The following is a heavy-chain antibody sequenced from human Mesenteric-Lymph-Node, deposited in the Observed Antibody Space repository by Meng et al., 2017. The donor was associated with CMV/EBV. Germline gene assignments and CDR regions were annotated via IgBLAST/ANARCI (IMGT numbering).Heavy chain of an antibody. CDR1: GFSVTYNF. V-gene: IGHV3-53*01. Sequence: GESLKISCAASGFSVTYNFMTWVRQAPGKGLEWVSPISSGGTTYYADSVKGRFTISRDNSRNTLYLQMNSLRAEDTAVYYCAREAPLISAFDPWGQGTLVTVSS. CDR3: AREAPLISAFDP. CDR2: ISSGGTT. J-gene: IGHJ5*02.